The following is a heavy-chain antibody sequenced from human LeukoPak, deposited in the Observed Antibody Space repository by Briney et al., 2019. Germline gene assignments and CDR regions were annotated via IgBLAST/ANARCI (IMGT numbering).Heavy chain of an antibody. V-gene: IGHV3-53*04. CDR3: ARGDFWSGYYTGLY. D-gene: IGHD3-3*01. Sequence: GGSLRLSCAASGFTVTTNYMSWVRQAPGKGLEWVSVIYSGGSTYYADSVKGRFTISRHNSKNTLYLQMDSLREEDTAVHYCARGDFWSGYYTGLYWGQGTLVTVSS. CDR1: GFTVTTNY. CDR2: IYSGGST. J-gene: IGHJ4*02.